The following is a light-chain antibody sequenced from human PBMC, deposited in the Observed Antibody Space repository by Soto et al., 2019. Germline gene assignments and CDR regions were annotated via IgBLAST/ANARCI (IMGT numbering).Light chain of an antibody. CDR2: EVS. CDR1: SSDVGDYNY. V-gene: IGLV2-8*01. Sequence: QSVLTQPPSASGSPGQSVTISCTVTSSDVGDYNYVAWYQQHPGKAPKLMIYEVSKRPSGVPDRFSGSKAGNTASLTVFGLQAEDEADYYCSSYAGSDVFVFGTGTKVTVL. J-gene: IGLJ1*01. CDR3: SSYAGSDVFV.